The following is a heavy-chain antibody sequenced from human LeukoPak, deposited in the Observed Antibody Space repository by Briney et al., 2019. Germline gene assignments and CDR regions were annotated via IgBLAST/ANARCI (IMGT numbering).Heavy chain of an antibody. Sequence: NPSETLSLTCTVSGGSISSGGYYWSWIRQPPGKGLEWIGEINHSGSTNYNPSLKSRVTISVDTSKNQFSLKLSSVTAADTAVYYCARGRYDFWSGYYNFYFDYWGQGTLVTVSS. D-gene: IGHD3-3*01. CDR2: INHSGST. J-gene: IGHJ4*02. CDR1: GGSISSGGYY. V-gene: IGHV4-39*07. CDR3: ARGRYDFWSGYYNFYFDY.